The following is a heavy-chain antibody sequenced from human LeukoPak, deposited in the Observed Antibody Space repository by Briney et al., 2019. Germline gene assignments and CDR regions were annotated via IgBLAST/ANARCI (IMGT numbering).Heavy chain of an antibody. V-gene: IGHV1-18*01. CDR2: ISAYNGNT. D-gene: IGHD3-22*01. CDR3: ARGGYYDRSGFLIYYYYYMDV. Sequence: ASVKVSCKASGYTFTSYGISWVRQAPGQGLEWMGWISAYNGNTNYAQKLQGRVTMTTDTSTSTAYMELRSLRSDDTAVYYCARGGYYDRSGFLIYYYYYMDVWGKGTTVTISS. J-gene: IGHJ6*03. CDR1: GYTFTSYG.